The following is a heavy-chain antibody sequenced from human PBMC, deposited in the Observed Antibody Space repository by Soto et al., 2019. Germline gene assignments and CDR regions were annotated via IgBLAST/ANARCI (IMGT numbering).Heavy chain of an antibody. CDR3: ARDYYSPGIHF. V-gene: IGHV1-69*01. J-gene: IGHJ4*02. Sequence: QVQLVQSGAEVKKPGSSVKVSCKASGGTFSGYVISWVRQAPGQGLEWMGGILPIFGSTNYTQKLQGRVTTTAEESTTTDYIELTSLRFKASALYYCARDYYSPGIHFWGQGTLVTVSS. CDR1: GGTFSGYV. CDR2: ILPIFGST. D-gene: IGHD3-10*01.